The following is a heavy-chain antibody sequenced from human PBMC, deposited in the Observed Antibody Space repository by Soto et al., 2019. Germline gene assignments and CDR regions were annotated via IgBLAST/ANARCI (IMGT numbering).Heavy chain of an antibody. Sequence: QVQLVQSGAEVKKPGASVKVSCKASGYTFTSYYMHWVRQAPGQGLEWMGIINPSGGSTSYAQKFQGRVNMTRDTSTSTVYMELSSLRSEDTAVYYCAGVDCSSTSCYSYYYGMDVWGQGTTVTVSS. D-gene: IGHD2-2*02. V-gene: IGHV1-46*01. J-gene: IGHJ6*02. CDR3: AGVDCSSTSCYSYYYGMDV. CDR2: INPSGGST. CDR1: GYTFTSYY.